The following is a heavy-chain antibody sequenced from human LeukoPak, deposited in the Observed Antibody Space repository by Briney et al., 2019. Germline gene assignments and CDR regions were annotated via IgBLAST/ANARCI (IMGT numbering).Heavy chain of an antibody. J-gene: IGHJ4*02. V-gene: IGHV3-23*01. CDR3: AKFHCAQYQLLSCLPAN. CDR2: ISGSGGST. D-gene: IGHD2-2*01. Sequence: GGSLRLSCAASGFTFSSYAMSWVRQAPGRGLEWVSAISGSGGSTYYADSVKGRFTISRDNSKNTLYLQMNSLRAEDTAVYHCAKFHCAQYQLLSCLPANWGQGTLVTVSS. CDR1: GFTFSSYA.